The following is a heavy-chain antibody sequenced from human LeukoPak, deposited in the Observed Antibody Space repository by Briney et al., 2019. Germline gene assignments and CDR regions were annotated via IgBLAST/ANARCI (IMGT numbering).Heavy chain of an antibody. D-gene: IGHD6-25*01. CDR2: INSDGSST. J-gene: IGHJ3*02. V-gene: IGHV3-74*01. CDR1: GFTFSSYW. CDR3: ARRSAAKDAFDI. Sequence: GGSLRLSCAASGFTFSSYWMHWVRQAPGKGLVWVSRINSDGSSTSYADPVKGRFTISRDNAKNTLYLQMNSLRAEDTAVYYCARRSAAKDAFDIWGQGTMVTVSS.